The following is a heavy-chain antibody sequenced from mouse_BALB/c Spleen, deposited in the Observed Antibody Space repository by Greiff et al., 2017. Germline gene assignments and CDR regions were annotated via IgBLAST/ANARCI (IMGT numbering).Heavy chain of an antibody. CDR3: ARKGGSGDYYAMDY. CDR1: GYSITSDYA. V-gene: IGHV3-2*02. CDR2: ISYSGST. Sequence: VQLKESGPGLVKPSQSLSLTCTVTGYSITSDYAWNWIRQFPGNKLEWMGYISYSGSTSYNPSLKSRISITRDTSKNQFFLQLNSVTTEDTATYYCARKGGSGDYYAMDYWGQGTSVTVSS. J-gene: IGHJ4*01. D-gene: IGHD1-1*01.